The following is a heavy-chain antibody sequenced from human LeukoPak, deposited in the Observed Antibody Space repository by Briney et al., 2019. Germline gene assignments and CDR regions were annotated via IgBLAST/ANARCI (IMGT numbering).Heavy chain of an antibody. Sequence: QPGRSLRLSCAASEFTFSSYAMHWVRQAPGKGLEWVAVISYDGSNKYYADSVKGRFTISRGNAKNTLYLQMNSLRAEDTAVYYCARPRGGNWFDPWGQGTLVTVSS. J-gene: IGHJ5*02. D-gene: IGHD3-3*01. CDR2: ISYDGSNK. CDR3: ARPRGGNWFDP. CDR1: EFTFSSYA. V-gene: IGHV3-30*07.